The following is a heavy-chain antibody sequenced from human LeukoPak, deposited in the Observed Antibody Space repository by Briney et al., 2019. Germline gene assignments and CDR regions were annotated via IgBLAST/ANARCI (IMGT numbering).Heavy chain of an antibody. Sequence: GRSLRLSCAASGFTFNNYGLHWVRQAPGKGLEWVTLISHDGNNEYYADSVKGRFAASRDDPRNTLYLQMNSLRAEDTAVYYCARASYSSSWYVYYGMDVWGQGTTVTVSS. CDR1: GFTFNNYG. D-gene: IGHD6-13*01. CDR2: ISHDGNNE. V-gene: IGHV3-30*03. CDR3: ARASYSSSWYVYYGMDV. J-gene: IGHJ6*02.